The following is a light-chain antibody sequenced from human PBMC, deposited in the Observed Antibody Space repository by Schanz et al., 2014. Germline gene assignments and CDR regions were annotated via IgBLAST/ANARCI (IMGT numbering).Light chain of an antibody. J-gene: IGKJ1*01. CDR3: QQYNSWPRT. CDR1: QTVSSN. V-gene: IGKV3-15*01. CDR2: GAS. Sequence: EIVLTQSPATLSLSPGETATLSCRASQTVSSNLAWYQQKPGQAPRLLIYGASTRATGIPARFSGSGSGTEFTLTISSLQSEDFAVYYCQQYNSWPRTFGQGTKVEIK.